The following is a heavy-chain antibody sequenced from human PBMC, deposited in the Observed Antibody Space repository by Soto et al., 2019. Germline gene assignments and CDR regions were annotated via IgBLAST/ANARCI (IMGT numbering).Heavy chain of an antibody. CDR2: INGDGGET. V-gene: IGHV3-7*05. Sequence: DVQLLESGGSLVQPGGTLRLSCAASGFTFTNYWMTWVRQAPGEGLEWVANINGDGGETLYVYSVKGRFTISRDNAQESVFLQLNPLRAEDTAVYYWARGRGSGWHGQAYWGLDVWGQVTRVSVSS. CDR3: ARGRGSGWHGQAYWGLDV. D-gene: IGHD6-19*01. J-gene: IGHJ6*02. CDR1: GFTFTNYW.